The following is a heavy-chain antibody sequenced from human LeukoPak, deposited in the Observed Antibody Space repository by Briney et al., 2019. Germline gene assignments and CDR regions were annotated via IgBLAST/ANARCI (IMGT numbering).Heavy chain of an antibody. Sequence: SETLSLTCAVSGGSFSGYYWSWIRQPPGKGLEWIGEINHSGSTNYNPSLKSRVTISVDTSKNQFSLKLSSVTAADTAVYYCARGTTGTTFYYYYYMDVWGKGTTVTVSS. CDR2: INHSGST. V-gene: IGHV4-34*01. CDR3: ARGTTGTTFYYYYYMDV. J-gene: IGHJ6*03. D-gene: IGHD1-1*01. CDR1: GGSFSGYY.